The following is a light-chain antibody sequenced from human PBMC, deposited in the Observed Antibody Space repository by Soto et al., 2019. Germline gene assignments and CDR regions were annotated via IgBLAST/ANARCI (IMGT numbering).Light chain of an antibody. CDR1: QSISAW. V-gene: IGKV1-5*03. J-gene: IGKJ1*01. Sequence: DSERNECSSTRSPYEEKKVSINCRASQSISAWLAWYQQKPGKAPRLLIYKASTLEIGVPSRFSGSGSGTEFTLTISSLQPDDVATYYCQQYNDYSCTFGQGTKLDIK. CDR2: KAS. CDR3: QQYNDYSCT.